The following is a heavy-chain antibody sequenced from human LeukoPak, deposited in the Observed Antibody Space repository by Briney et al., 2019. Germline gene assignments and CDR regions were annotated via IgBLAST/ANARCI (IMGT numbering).Heavy chain of an antibody. V-gene: IGHV1-2*02. CDR1: GYTFTSYD. Sequence: ASVKVSCKASGYTFTSYDINWVRQATGQGLEWMGWINPNSGGTNYAQKFQGRVTMTGDTSISTAYMELSRLRSDDTAVYYCARVLGSGSYPFKKYYFDYWGQGTLVTVSS. D-gene: IGHD1-26*01. J-gene: IGHJ4*02. CDR3: ARVLGSGSYPFKKYYFDY. CDR2: INPNSGGT.